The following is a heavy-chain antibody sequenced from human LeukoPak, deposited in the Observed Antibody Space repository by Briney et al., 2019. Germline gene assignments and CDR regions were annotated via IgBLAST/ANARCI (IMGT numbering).Heavy chain of an antibody. CDR1: GGSISIYY. Sequence: SETLSLTCTVSGGSISIYYWTWIRQIPGKGLEWIGYIYYTGTTNYNPLFESRATISVDTSKNQFSLKLTSVTAADTAVYFCARGEDFERYYLAYWGQGTLVTVSS. CDR3: ARGEDFERYYLAY. V-gene: IGHV4-59*01. CDR2: IYYTGTT. D-gene: IGHD3-9*01. J-gene: IGHJ4*02.